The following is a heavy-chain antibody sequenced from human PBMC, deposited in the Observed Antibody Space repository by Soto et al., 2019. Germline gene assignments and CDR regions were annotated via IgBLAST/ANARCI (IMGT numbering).Heavy chain of an antibody. CDR2: INHSGST. CDR3: ARGAIQLWYKGPFDY. D-gene: IGHD5-18*01. Sequence: PSETLSLTCAVYGGSFSGYYWSWIRQPPGKGLEWIGEINHSGSTNYNPSLKSRVTISVDTSKNQFSLKLSSVTAADTAVYYCARGAIQLWYKGPFDYWSQGTLVTVSS. V-gene: IGHV4-34*01. CDR1: GGSFSGYY. J-gene: IGHJ4*02.